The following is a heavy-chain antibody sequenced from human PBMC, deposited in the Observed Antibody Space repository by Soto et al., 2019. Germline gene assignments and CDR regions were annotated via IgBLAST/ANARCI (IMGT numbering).Heavy chain of an antibody. V-gene: IGHV3-9*01. J-gene: IGHJ3*02. D-gene: IGHD3-3*01. CDR3: AKEAGFLEWLNDAFDI. CDR1: GFTFSSYA. Sequence: GGSLRLSCAASGFTFSSYAMSWVRQAPGKGLEWVSGISWSSGSIDYADSVKGRFTISRDNAKNSLYLQMNSLRAEDTALYYCAKEAGFLEWLNDAFDIWGQGTMVTVSS. CDR2: ISWSSGSI.